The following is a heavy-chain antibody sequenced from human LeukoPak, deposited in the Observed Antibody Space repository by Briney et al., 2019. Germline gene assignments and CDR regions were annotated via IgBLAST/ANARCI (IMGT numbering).Heavy chain of an antibody. V-gene: IGHV3-23*01. CDR2: ISASGERT. J-gene: IGHJ3*02. Sequence: GGSLRLSCPASAFTFSNYVMSWARQAPGKGREWVSTISASGERTYHADSVRGRFTISRDNSKNTLHLQMNSLRADDTAVYYCAKAGPGTMTYDAFDIWGQGTVVTVSS. D-gene: IGHD3-22*01. CDR1: AFTFSNYV. CDR3: AKAGPGTMTYDAFDI.